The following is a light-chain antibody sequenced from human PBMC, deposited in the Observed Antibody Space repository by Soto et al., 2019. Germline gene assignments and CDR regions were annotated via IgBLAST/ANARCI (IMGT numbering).Light chain of an antibody. J-gene: IGLJ1*01. CDR3: CSYAGSSTLYV. Sequence: QSALXQPASVSGSPGQPITISCTGTSSDVGSYNLVSWYQQHPGKAPKLMIYEVSKRPSGVSNRFSGSKSGNTASLTISGLQAEDEADYYCCSYAGSSTLYVFGTGTKVTVL. CDR2: EVS. CDR1: SSDVGSYNL. V-gene: IGLV2-23*02.